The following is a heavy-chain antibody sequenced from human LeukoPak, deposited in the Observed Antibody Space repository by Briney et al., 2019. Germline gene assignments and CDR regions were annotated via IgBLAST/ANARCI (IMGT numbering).Heavy chain of an antibody. Sequence: ASQTLSLTCTVSGGSISSGSYYWTWIRQPAGKGLEWIGHIYTSGSTNYNPSLKSRVTISVDTSKNQFSLKLSSVTAAETAVYYCAREGRYRYGYNEYHLYMDIWGKGTTVTVSS. CDR2: IYTSGST. J-gene: IGHJ6*03. CDR3: AREGRYRYGYNEYHLYMDI. CDR1: GGSISSGSYY. V-gene: IGHV4-61*09. D-gene: IGHD5-18*01.